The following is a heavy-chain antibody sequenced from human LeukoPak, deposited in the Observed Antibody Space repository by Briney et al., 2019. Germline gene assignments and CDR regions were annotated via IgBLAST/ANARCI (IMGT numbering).Heavy chain of an antibody. Sequence: GGSLRLSCAASGFTFSSYAMNWVRQAPGKGLEWVSVISKSGGTDYADSVKGRSTISRDNSKNTLYLQMNSQRAEDTAVYYCAREQPGGFDYWGQGTLVTVSS. D-gene: IGHD3-16*01. J-gene: IGHJ4*02. V-gene: IGHV3-23*01. CDR2: ISKSGGT. CDR1: GFTFSSYA. CDR3: AREQPGGFDY.